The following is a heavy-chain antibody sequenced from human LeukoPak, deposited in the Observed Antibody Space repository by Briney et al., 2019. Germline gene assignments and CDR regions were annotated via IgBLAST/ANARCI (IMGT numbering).Heavy chain of an antibody. V-gene: IGHV3-43*02. CDR2: ISGDGGST. Sequence: GGSLRLSCAAPGFIFDNYAIHWVRQAPGKGLEWVSLISGDGGSTFYADSVRGRFTISRDNTRKSLSLQMSSLRSEDTALYYCAREGETSGWYDYWGQGALVTVSS. CDR3: AREGETSGWYDY. D-gene: IGHD6-19*01. J-gene: IGHJ4*02. CDR1: GFIFDNYA.